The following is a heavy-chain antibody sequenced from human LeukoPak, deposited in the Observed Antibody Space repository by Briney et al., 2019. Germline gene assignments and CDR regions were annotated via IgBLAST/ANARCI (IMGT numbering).Heavy chain of an antibody. V-gene: IGHV3-30*03. D-gene: IGHD1-26*01. CDR3: ARSLGRGGELLGVDY. CDR2: ISYDGSNK. J-gene: IGHJ4*02. Sequence: GGSLRLSCTASGFTFSIYGMHWVRQAPGKGLEWVAVISYDGSNKYYADSVKGRFTISRDNSKNTLYLQMNSLRAEDTAVYYCARSLGRGGELLGVDYWGQGTLVTVSS. CDR1: GFTFSIYG.